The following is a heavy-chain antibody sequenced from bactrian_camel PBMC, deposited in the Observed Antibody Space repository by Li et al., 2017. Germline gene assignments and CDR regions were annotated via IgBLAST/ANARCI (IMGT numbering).Heavy chain of an antibody. J-gene: IGHJ4*01. Sequence: HVQLVESGGGSVQTGGSLKLSCRYSGITFRGGCMGWFRRLRGDKREGVASLDDDGKIMYRDSVKGRFTISKDNTKNTLYLQMNNLKPEDTALYTCAATGRLGGSCQTGAYLQYWGQGTQVTVS. CDR2: LDDDGKI. CDR1: GITFRGGC. CDR3: AATGRLGGSCQTGAYLQY. V-gene: IGHV3S53*01. D-gene: IGHD6*01.